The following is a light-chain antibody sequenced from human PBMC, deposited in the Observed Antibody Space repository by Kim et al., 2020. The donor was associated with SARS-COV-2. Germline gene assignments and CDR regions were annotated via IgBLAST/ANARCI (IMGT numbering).Light chain of an antibody. Sequence: GQSITLSCTGTTSDVGAYDYVSWYQQFPGNAPKLIIYDVTHRPSGVSDRFSGSKSGNTASLTISGLQADDEADYYCSSFTTTTARVFGGGTKVTVL. CDR1: TSDVGAYDY. CDR3: SSFTTTTARV. J-gene: IGLJ3*02. V-gene: IGLV2-14*03. CDR2: DVT.